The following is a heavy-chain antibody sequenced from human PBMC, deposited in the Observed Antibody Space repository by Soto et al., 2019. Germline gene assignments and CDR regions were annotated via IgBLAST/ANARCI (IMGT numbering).Heavy chain of an antibody. D-gene: IGHD3-10*01. CDR1: GFSLSTSGMR. J-gene: IGHJ6*02. CDR3: ARTTRRRGTDV. V-gene: IGHV2-70*04. Sequence: SGPTLVNPTQTLTLTCTFSGFSLSTSGMRVSWIRQPPGKALEWLARIDWDDDKFYSTSLKTRLTISEDTSKNQVVLTMTNMDPVDTATYYCARTTRRRGTDVWGQGTTVTVSS. CDR2: IDWDDDK.